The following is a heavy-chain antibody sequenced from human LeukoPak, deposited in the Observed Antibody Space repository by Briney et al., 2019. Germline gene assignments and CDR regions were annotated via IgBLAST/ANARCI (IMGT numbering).Heavy chain of an antibody. V-gene: IGHV3-21*01. CDR3: ARDRGGYYEIDY. D-gene: IGHD3-10*01. Sequence: GGSLRLSCAASGFTFSSYAMSWVRQAPGKGLEWVSAISSSSSYIYYADSVKGRFTISRDNAKNSLYLQMNSLRADDTAVYYCARDRGGYYEIDYWGQGTLVTVSS. CDR2: ISSSSSYI. J-gene: IGHJ4*02. CDR1: GFTFSSYA.